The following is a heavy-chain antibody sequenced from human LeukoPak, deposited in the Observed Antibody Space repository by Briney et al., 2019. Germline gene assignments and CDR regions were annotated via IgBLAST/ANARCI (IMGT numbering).Heavy chain of an antibody. J-gene: IGHJ3*02. CDR2: INQDGGEK. D-gene: IGHD2-8*01. Sequence: PGGSLRLSCAVSGFACSNYWMTWVRQAPGKGLEWVVNINQDGGEKYYVESVKGRFTISRDNAENSLYLQMNSLRVDDTAVYYCAKDIVLMVYATEGAFDIWGQGTMVTVSS. CDR3: AKDIVLMVYATEGAFDI. V-gene: IGHV3-7*01. CDR1: GFACSNYW.